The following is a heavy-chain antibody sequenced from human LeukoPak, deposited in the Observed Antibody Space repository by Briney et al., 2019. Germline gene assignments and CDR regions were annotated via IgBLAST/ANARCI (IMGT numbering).Heavy chain of an antibody. J-gene: IGHJ4*02. CDR3: AKSGYNRFDY. Sequence: PGGSLRLSCAASGFTFSSYAMSWVRQAPGKWLEWVSAFSGSGGDTYYADSVKGRFTISRDNSKNTLYLQMNSLRAEDTAVYYCAKSGYNRFDYWGQGTLVTVSS. V-gene: IGHV3-23*01. CDR2: FSGSGGDT. D-gene: IGHD5-24*01. CDR1: GFTFSSYA.